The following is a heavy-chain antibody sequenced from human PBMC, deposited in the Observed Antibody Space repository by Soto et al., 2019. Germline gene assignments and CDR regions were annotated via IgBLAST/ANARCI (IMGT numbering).Heavy chain of an antibody. V-gene: IGHV4-39*01. J-gene: IGHJ4*02. Sequence: PSETLSLTCTVSGGSISSSSYYWGWIRQPPGKGLEWIGSIYYSGSTYYNPSLKSRVTISVDTSKNQFSLKLSSVTAADTAVYYCAYSYYYDSSGSDYWGQGTLVTV. D-gene: IGHD3-22*01. CDR3: AYSYYYDSSGSDY. CDR2: IYYSGST. CDR1: GGSISSSSYY.